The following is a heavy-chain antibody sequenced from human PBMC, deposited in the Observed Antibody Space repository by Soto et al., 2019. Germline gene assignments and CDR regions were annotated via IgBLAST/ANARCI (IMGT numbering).Heavy chain of an antibody. CDR2: GGT. V-gene: IGHV1-2*04. CDR3: ARVHCSGGSCYSGGSDWYFDL. D-gene: IGHD2-15*01. J-gene: IGHJ2*01. Sequence: GGTNYAQKFQGWVTMTRDTSISTAYMELSRLRSDDTAVYYCARVHCSGGSCYSGGSDWYFDLWGRGTLVTVSS.